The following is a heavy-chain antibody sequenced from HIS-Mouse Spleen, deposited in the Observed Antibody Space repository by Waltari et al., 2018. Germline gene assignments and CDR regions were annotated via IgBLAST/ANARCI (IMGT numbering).Heavy chain of an antibody. J-gene: IGHJ4*02. CDR2: MNPNRGNT. CDR1: GYTFTSYD. V-gene: IGHV1-8*01. Sequence: QVQLVQSGAEVKKPGASVQVSCKASGYTFTSYDIHWVRQATGQGLEWMGWMNPNRGNTGYAQKFQGRVTMTRNTSISTAYMELSSLRSEDTAVYYCARGHDYSNYFDYWGQGTLVTVSS. D-gene: IGHD4-4*01. CDR3: ARGHDYSNYFDY.